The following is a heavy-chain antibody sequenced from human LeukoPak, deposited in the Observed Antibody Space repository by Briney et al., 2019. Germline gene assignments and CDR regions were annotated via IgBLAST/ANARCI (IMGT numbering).Heavy chain of an antibody. D-gene: IGHD5-18*01. J-gene: IGHJ6*02. V-gene: IGHV1-58*02. Sequence: ASVKVSCKASGFTFTSSAMQWVRQARGQRLEWIGWIAVGSGNTNYAQKFQERVTITRDMSTSTAYMELSSLRSEDTAVYYCAAGRGYSYGLYYYYYGMDVWGQGTTVTVSS. CDR1: GFTFTSSA. CDR3: AAGRGYSYGLYYYYYGMDV. CDR2: IAVGSGNT.